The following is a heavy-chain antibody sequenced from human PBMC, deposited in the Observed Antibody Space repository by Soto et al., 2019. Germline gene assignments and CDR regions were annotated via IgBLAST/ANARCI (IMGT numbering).Heavy chain of an antibody. CDR3: AKDRYYYDSSGPRPGHAFDI. D-gene: IGHD3-22*01. Sequence: GGSLRLSCAASGFTFDDYAMHWVRQAPGKGLEWVSGINWNSGSIGYADSVKGRFTISRDNAKNSLYLQVNSLRAEDTALYYCAKDRYYYDSSGPRPGHAFDIWGQGTMVTVSS. CDR2: INWNSGSI. V-gene: IGHV3-9*01. CDR1: GFTFDDYA. J-gene: IGHJ3*02.